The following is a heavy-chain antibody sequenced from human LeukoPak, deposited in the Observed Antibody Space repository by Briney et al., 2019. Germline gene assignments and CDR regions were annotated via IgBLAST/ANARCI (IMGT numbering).Heavy chain of an antibody. Sequence: PSETLSLTCTVSGYSISSGYYWGWIRQPPGKGLEWIGSIYHSGSTYYNPSLKSRVTISVDTSKNQFSLKLSSVTAADTAVYYCARGASDSSGYQGYWGQGTLVTVSS. D-gene: IGHD3-22*01. CDR3: ARGASDSSGYQGY. CDR1: GYSISSGYY. J-gene: IGHJ4*02. V-gene: IGHV4-38-2*02. CDR2: IYHSGST.